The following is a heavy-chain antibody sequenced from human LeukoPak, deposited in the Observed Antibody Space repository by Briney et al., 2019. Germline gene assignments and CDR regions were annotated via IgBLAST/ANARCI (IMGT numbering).Heavy chain of an antibody. J-gene: IGHJ4*02. CDR2: IIPILGIA. D-gene: IGHD3-9*01. CDR3: ARGLYSVLRYFDWSGGVDY. Sequence: GASVKVSCKASGGTFSSYAISWVRQAPGQGLEWMGRIIPILGIANYAQKFQGRVTITADKSTSTAYMELSSLRSEDTAVYYCARGLYSVLRYFDWSGGVDYWGQGTLVTVSS. V-gene: IGHV1-69*04. CDR1: GGTFSSYA.